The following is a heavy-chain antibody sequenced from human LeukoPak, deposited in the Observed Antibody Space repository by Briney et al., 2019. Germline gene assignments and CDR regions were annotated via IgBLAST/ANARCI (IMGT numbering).Heavy chain of an antibody. V-gene: IGHV3-64D*06. CDR2: IGSDGDGT. J-gene: IGHJ4*01. CDR3: VSPVFINF. D-gene: IGHD1-14*01. CDR1: GFTFSSYA. Sequence: GGSLRLSCAASGFTFSSYAMSWVRQAPGKGLEHVSTIGSDGDGTYYADSVKDRFIISRDNSKNAVYLQMSSLRPEDTAVYYCVSPVFINFWGQGTLVTVSS.